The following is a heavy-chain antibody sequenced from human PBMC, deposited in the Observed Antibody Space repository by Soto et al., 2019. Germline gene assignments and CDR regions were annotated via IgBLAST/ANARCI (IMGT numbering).Heavy chain of an antibody. V-gene: IGHV3-21*01. CDR1: GFTFSYYT. D-gene: IGHD6-25*01. J-gene: IGHJ3*02. Sequence: GGSLRLSCAASGFTFSYYTFNWVRQAPGKGLEWVSSISSTYIYYADSVKGRFTISRDNAKNSLYLQMNTLRAEDTAVYYCASALSPTAAFDIWGQGTMFTVSS. CDR3: ASALSPTAAFDI. CDR2: ISSTYI.